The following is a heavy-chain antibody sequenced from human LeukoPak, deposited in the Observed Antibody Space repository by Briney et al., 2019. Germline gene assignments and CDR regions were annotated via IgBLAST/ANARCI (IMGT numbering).Heavy chain of an antibody. V-gene: IGHV3-21*01. D-gene: IGHD1-26*01. CDR2: ISSRSSYI. J-gene: IGHJ4*02. CDR3: ARSVTGSYFDY. CDR1: GFTFRSYS. Sequence: PGGSLRLSCAASGFTFRSYSMNWVRKAPGKGLEWVSAISSRSSYIYYADSVQRRFTISRDNAKNSLYLQMNSLRAEDTAVYYCARSVTGSYFDYWGQGTLVTVSS.